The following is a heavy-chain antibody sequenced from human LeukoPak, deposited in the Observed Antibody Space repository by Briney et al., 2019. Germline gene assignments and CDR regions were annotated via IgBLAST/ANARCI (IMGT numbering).Heavy chain of an antibody. CDR1: GFTFSNYG. D-gene: IGHD3-16*02. Sequence: GRSLRPSCVASGFTFSNYGFHWVRQAPGKGLEWVAVISYDGRNKYYAESVKGRFTISRDDSKNTLYLQMNSLRAEDTAVFYCAKVSGFKITFGGVIDWGQGTPVTVSS. CDR3: AKVSGFKITFGGVID. V-gene: IGHV3-30*18. J-gene: IGHJ4*02. CDR2: ISYDGRNK.